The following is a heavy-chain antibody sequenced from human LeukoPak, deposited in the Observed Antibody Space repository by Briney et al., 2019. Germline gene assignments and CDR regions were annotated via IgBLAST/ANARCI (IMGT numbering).Heavy chain of an antibody. CDR2: INPHSGGT. Sequence: ASVKVSCKASGYTFTAYYTHWVRQAPGQGLEWMGWINPHSGGTNYAQKFQGRVTMTGDTSISTASMELTRLKSDDTAVYYCARSPLRETLFDFWGQGTLVTVSS. J-gene: IGHJ4*02. CDR3: ARSPLRETLFDF. CDR1: GYTFTAYY. V-gene: IGHV1-2*02.